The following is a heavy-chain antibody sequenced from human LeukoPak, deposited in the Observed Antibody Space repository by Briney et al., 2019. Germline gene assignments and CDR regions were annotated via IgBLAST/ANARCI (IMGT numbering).Heavy chain of an antibody. D-gene: IGHD6-19*01. CDR2: INPNSGGT. CDR1: GYTFTGYY. V-gene: IGHV1-2*02. Sequence: ASVKVSCKASGYTFTGYYMHWVRQAPGQGLEWMGWINPNSGGTNYAQKFQGRVTMTRDTSISTAYMELSRLRSDDTAVYYCAVPGIAVAGTEFDLDYWGQGTLVTVSS. J-gene: IGHJ4*02. CDR3: AVPGIAVAGTEFDLDY.